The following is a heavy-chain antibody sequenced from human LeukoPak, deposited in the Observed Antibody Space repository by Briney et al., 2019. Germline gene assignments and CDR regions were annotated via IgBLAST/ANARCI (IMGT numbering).Heavy chain of an antibody. CDR1: GFTFSSYA. D-gene: IGHD6-13*01. J-gene: IGHJ6*03. CDR3: TKGYSRPLYYYYMDV. Sequence: PGGSLRLSCAASGFTFSSYAMSWVRQAPGKGLEWVSAISGSGGSTYYADSVKGRFTISRDNSKNTLYLQMNSLRAEDTAVYYCTKGYSRPLYYYYMDVWGKGTTVTVSS. CDR2: ISGSGGST. V-gene: IGHV3-23*01.